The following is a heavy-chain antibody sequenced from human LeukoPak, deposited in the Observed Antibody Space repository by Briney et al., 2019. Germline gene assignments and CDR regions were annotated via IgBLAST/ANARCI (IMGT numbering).Heavy chain of an antibody. CDR2: IFQRGYS. Sequence: PSETLSLTCAVSGYSISSGYYWGWIRQPPGKGLQWIGSIFQRGYSYYNPSLKSRVTISVDTSRNQFSLKLSSVTAADTAVYYCAGYKETTGNGRPNWFDPWGQGTLVTVSS. J-gene: IGHJ5*02. CDR1: GYSISSGYY. D-gene: IGHD1-1*01. V-gene: IGHV4-38-2*01. CDR3: AGYKETTGNGRPNWFDP.